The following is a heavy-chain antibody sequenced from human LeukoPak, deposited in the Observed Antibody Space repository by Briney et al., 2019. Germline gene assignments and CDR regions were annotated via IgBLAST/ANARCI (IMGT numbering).Heavy chain of an antibody. J-gene: IGHJ4*02. CDR3: ARVGVYDSSGYYVGDDY. D-gene: IGHD3-22*01. CDR1: GYTFTGYY. CDR2: INPNSGGT. V-gene: IGHV1-2*06. Sequence: ASVEVSCKASGYTFTGYYMHWVRQAPGQGLEWVGRINPNSGGTNYAQKFQGRVTMTRDTSISTAYMELSRLRSDDTAVYYCARVGVYDSSGYYVGDDYWGQGTLVTVSS.